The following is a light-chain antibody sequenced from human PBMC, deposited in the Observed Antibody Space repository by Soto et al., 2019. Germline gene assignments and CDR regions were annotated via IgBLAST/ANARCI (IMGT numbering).Light chain of an antibody. V-gene: IGKV1-5*03. CDR1: QTISSW. CDR2: KAS. J-gene: IGKJ1*01. Sequence: DIQMTQSPSTLSGSVGDRVTITCRASQTISSWLAWYQQKPGKAPKLLIYKASTLKSGVPSRFSGSGSGTEFTLTTSSLQPDDFETYSCQHYNSYSEALGQGTKVDIK. CDR3: QHYNSYSEA.